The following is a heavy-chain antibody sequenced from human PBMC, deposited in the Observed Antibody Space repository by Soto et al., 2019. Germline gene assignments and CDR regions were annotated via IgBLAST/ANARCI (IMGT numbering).Heavy chain of an antibody. V-gene: IGHV1-18*04. J-gene: IGHJ2*01. Sequence: WASVKVSCKASGYTFTSYGISWVRQAPGQGLEWMGWISAYNGNTNYAQKLQGRVTMTTDTSTSTAYMELRSLRSDDTAVYYCATTRQPSHCACNDYIHHYAIDRWGRGTMVTVSS. CDR1: GYTFTSYG. D-gene: IGHD3-16*01. CDR2: ISAYNGNT. CDR3: ATTRQPSHCACNDYIHHYAIDR.